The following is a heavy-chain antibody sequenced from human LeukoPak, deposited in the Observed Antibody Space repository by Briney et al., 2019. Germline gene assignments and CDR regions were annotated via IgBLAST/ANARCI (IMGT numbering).Heavy chain of an antibody. CDR2: INCSGNNA. V-gene: IGHV3-11*01. J-gene: IGHJ4*02. D-gene: IGHD5-24*01. CDR3: TTAERRDADF. CDR1: GYTFTDYY. Sequence: GGSLRLSCVASGYTFTDYYMTWLRQAPGKGPEWLSLINCSGNNAYYADSVKGRFPISRDKAKHPLSLQLNGLRVEDTVVYYCTTAERRDADFWGQGTLVTVSS.